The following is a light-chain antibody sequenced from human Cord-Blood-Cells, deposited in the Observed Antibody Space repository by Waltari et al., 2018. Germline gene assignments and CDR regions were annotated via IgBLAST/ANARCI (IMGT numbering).Light chain of an antibody. CDR3: CSYAGSSYV. CDR1: SSDVGSFNL. CDR2: EGS. Sequence: QSALTQPASVSGSPRQSITISCTGTSSDVGSFNLVPWYQQHPGKAPKLMIYEGSKRPSGVSNRFSCSKSGNTASLTISGLQAEDEADYYCCSYAGSSYVFGTGTKVTVL. J-gene: IGLJ1*01. V-gene: IGLV2-23*01.